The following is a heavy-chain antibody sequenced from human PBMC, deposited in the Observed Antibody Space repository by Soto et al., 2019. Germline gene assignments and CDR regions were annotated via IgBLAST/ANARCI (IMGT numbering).Heavy chain of an antibody. V-gene: IGHV1-46*01. D-gene: IGHD5-18*01. J-gene: IGHJ6*02. Sequence: QVQLVQSGAEVKKPGASVKVSCKASGYTFTSYYMHWVRQAPGQGLEWMGIINPSGGSTSYAQKFQGRVTMNRDTSTSTVYMELSSLRSEDTAVYYCARDIVDTAMVVLGMDVWGQGTTVTVSS. CDR2: INPSGGST. CDR3: ARDIVDTAMVVLGMDV. CDR1: GYTFTSYY.